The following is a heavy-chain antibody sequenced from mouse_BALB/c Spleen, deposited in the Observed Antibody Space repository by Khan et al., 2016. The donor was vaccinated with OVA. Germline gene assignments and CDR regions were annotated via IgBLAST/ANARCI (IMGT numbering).Heavy chain of an antibody. CDR3: VRGSGEYSFAY. V-gene: IGHV1S137*01. D-gene: IGHD2-12*01. CDR1: GYTFTDSA. J-gene: IGHJ3*01. Sequence: QVPLKQSGDELVRPGVSVKISCKGSGYTFTDSAMHWVKQSHAKSLEWICVISTHYSHASYNQKFKGKATLTVDKSSSTAYMDLARLSSEDSAIYYCVRGSGEYSFAYWGQGTLVTVSA. CDR2: ISTHYSHA.